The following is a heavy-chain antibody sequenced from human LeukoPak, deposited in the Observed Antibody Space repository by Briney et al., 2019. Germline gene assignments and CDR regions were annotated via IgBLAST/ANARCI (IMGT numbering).Heavy chain of an antibody. CDR1: GGTFSGSA. J-gene: IGHJ6*03. Sequence: SVKVSCKASGGTFSGSAISWVRQAPGQGLEWMGGIGPIFGTTNYAQKLQGRVTITADDFPSAAYLELTSLTSEDTAVYYCARGPTYYLYYMDVWGRGTTVTV. V-gene: IGHV1-69*13. CDR2: IGPIFGTT. D-gene: IGHD2/OR15-2a*01. CDR3: ARGPTYYLYYMDV.